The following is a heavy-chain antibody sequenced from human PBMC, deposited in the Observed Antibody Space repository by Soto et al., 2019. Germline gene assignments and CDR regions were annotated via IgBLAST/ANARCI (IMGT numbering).Heavy chain of an antibody. CDR3: AIPSGLTVTGPDY. V-gene: IGHV3-23*01. CDR1: GFTFSNDA. CDR2: ISGDGGST. Sequence: VGSLRLSCAASGFTFSNDAVSWFRQAPVKGLEWVSSISGDGGSTYYADSVKGRFTISRANSRNTLYLQMNSLRADDTAVYYCAIPSGLTVTGPDYWGQGTLVTVSS. J-gene: IGHJ4*02. D-gene: IGHD6-19*01.